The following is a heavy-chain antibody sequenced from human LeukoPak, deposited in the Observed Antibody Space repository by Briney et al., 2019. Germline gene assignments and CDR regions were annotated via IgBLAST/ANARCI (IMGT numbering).Heavy chain of an antibody. J-gene: IGHJ4*02. Sequence: PGGSLRLSCAASGFTFSSYGMSWVRQAPGKGLEWVSAISGSGGSTYYADSVKGRFTISRDNSKNTLYLQMNSLRAEDTAVYYCAKLYVWGSYRNDDYFDYWGQGTLVTVSS. CDR2: ISGSGGST. V-gene: IGHV3-23*01. D-gene: IGHD3-16*02. CDR3: AKLYVWGSYRNDDYFDY. CDR1: GFTFSSYG.